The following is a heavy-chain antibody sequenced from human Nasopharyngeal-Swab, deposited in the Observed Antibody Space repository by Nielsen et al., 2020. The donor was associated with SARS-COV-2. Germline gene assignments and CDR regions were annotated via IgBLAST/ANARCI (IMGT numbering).Heavy chain of an antibody. V-gene: IGHV3-7*01. D-gene: IGHD6-19*01. CDR2: IKQDGSEK. J-gene: IGHJ4*02. CDR1: GFTFRSYW. Sequence: GESLKISCAASGFTFRSYWMSWVRQAPGKGLEWVANIKQDGSEKYYVDSVKGRFTISRDNAKNSLYLQMNSLRAEDTAVYYCARVRRGPNIAVAGTIYYFDYWGQGTLVTVSS. CDR3: ARVRRGPNIAVAGTIYYFDY.